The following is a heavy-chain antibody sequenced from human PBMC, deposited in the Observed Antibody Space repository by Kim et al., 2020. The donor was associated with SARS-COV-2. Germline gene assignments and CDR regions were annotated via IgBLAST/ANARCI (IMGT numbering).Heavy chain of an antibody. V-gene: IGHV4-34*01. CDR2: INHSGST. D-gene: IGHD3-22*01. J-gene: IGHJ4*02. CDR1: GGSFSGYY. Sequence: SETLSLTCAVYGGSFSGYYWSWIRQPPGKGLEWIGEINHSGSTKYNPSLKSRVTITVDKSKNQFSLKLSSVTAADEAVYYCAGGYVRSGYYFEYLGQGT. CDR3: AGGYVRSGYYFEY.